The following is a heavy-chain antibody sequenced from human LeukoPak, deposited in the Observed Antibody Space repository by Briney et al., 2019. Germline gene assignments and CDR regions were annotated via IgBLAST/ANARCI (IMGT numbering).Heavy chain of an antibody. Sequence: GGSLRLSCAASGFTFSSYSINWVRQAPGKGLEWLSYISSSSRTISYADSLKGRFTVSRDNAKNSLDLQMNSLRVEDTAVYYCARVGISGWTSDYWCQGTLVIVS. CDR1: GFTFSSYS. D-gene: IGHD6-19*01. CDR3: ARVGISGWTSDY. CDR2: ISSSSRTI. J-gene: IGHJ4*02. V-gene: IGHV3-48*04.